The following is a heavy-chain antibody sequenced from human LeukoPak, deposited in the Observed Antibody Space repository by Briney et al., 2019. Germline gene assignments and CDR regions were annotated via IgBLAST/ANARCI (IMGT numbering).Heavy chain of an antibody. D-gene: IGHD6-13*01. CDR2: INPNSGGT. CDR3: ARQYSSSWIDY. V-gene: IGHV1-2*02. Sequence: ASVKVSCKASGYTFTGYYMHWVRQAPGQGREGMGWINPNSGGTNYAQKFQGRVTMTRDTSISTAYMELSRLRSDDTAVYYCARQYSSSWIDYWGQGTLVTVSS. J-gene: IGHJ4*02. CDR1: GYTFTGYY.